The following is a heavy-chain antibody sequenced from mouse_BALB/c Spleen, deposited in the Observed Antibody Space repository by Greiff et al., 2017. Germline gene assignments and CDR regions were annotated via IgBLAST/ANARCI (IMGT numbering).Heavy chain of an antibody. J-gene: IGHJ4*01. CDR2: ILPGSGST. D-gene: IGHD2-4*01. Sequence: QVQLKQSGAELMKPGASVKISCKATGYTFSSYWIEWVKQRPGHGLEWIGEILPGSGSTNYNEKFKGKATFTADTSSNTAYMQLSSLTSEDSAVYYCARGGGLYEYDGPLTMDYWGQGTSVTVSS. CDR1: GYTFSSYW. V-gene: IGHV1-9*01. CDR3: ARGGGLYEYDGPLTMDY.